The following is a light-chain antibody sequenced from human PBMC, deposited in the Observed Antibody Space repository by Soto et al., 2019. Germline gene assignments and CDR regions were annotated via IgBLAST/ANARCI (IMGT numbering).Light chain of an antibody. CDR1: DSNIGSTA. CDR3: AAWDDDLHVWL. J-gene: IGLJ3*02. Sequence: QPVLTQPPSVSATPGQGVILSCSGGDSNIGSTAVNWYQQLPGTAPRLLIYSSNQRPSGVPDRISGSKSGTSASLAISGLQSEDEADYYCAAWDDDLHVWLFGGGTKLTGL. V-gene: IGLV1-44*01. CDR2: SSN.